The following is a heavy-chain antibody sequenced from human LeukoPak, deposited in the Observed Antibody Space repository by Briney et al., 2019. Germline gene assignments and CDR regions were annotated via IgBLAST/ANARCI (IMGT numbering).Heavy chain of an antibody. J-gene: IGHJ4*02. CDR1: GYTFTTYY. D-gene: IGHD5-24*01. CDR3: ARGGRWLQE. V-gene: IGHV1-46*01. Sequence: GASVKVSCKASGYTFTTYYMHWVRQAPGQGLEWMGIINPSGGSTTYAQNFQGRVTMTRDTSTSAVYMEVSSLRSEDTAVYYCARGGRWLQEWGQGTLVTVSS. CDR2: INPSGGST.